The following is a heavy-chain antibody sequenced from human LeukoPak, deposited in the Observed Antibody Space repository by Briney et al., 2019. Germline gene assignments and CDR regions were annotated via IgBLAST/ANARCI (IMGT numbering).Heavy chain of an antibody. CDR2: ISSSSSTI. CDR1: GFTFSSYS. V-gene: IGHV3-48*04. CDR3: AKVDTIVVVTAAFDY. J-gene: IGHJ4*02. Sequence: PGGSLRLSCAASGFTFSSYSMNWVRQAPGKGLEWVSYISSSSSTIYYADSVKGRFTISRDNAKNSLYLQMNSLRAEDTALYYCAKVDTIVVVTAAFDYWGQGTLVTVSS. D-gene: IGHD2-21*02.